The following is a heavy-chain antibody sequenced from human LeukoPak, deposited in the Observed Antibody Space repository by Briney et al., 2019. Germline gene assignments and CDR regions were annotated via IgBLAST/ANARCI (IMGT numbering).Heavy chain of an antibody. CDR3: ARGSLCTGGVCHTDNWFDP. Sequence: GASVKVSCKASGYTFTGYYMHWVRQAPGQGLEWMGWINPNSGGTNYAQKFQGRVTMTRDTSISTAYMELSRLRSDDTAVYYCARGSLCTGGVCHTDNWFDPWGQGTLVTVSS. V-gene: IGHV1-2*02. CDR2: INPNSGGT. J-gene: IGHJ5*02. D-gene: IGHD2-8*02. CDR1: GYTFTGYY.